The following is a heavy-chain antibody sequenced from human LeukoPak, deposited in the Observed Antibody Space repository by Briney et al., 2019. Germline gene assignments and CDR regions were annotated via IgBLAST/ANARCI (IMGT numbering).Heavy chain of an antibody. J-gene: IGHJ6*04. CDR1: GGTFSSYA. CDR3: ARDFVVVPAAGGDYYYGMDV. D-gene: IGHD2-2*01. CDR2: IIPIFGTA. Sequence: SVKVSCKASGGTFSSYAISWVRQAPGQGLEWMGGIIPIFGTANYAQKFQGRVTITADESTSTAYMELSSLRSEDTAVYYCARDFVVVPAAGGDYYYGMDVWGKGTTVTVFS. V-gene: IGHV1-69*13.